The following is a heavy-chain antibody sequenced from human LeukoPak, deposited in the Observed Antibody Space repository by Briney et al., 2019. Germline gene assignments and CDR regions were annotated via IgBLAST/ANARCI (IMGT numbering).Heavy chain of an antibody. J-gene: IGHJ1*01. Sequence: ASVKVSCKASGYTFTVYYMHWVRQAPGQGLEWMGWINPNSGGTNYAQKFQGRVTMTRDTSISTAYMELSRLRSDDTAVYYCASSERSWSSLFFQHWGQGTLVTVSS. CDR1: GYTFTVYY. V-gene: IGHV1-2*02. D-gene: IGHD6-13*01. CDR3: ASSERSWSSLFFQH. CDR2: INPNSGGT.